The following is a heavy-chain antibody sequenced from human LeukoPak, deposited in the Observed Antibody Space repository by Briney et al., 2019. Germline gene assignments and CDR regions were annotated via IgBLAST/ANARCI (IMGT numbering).Heavy chain of an antibody. V-gene: IGHV3-48*04. CDR3: ARDGLELPFDY. J-gene: IGHJ4*02. D-gene: IGHD1-7*01. CDR1: GFTFSSYS. Sequence: GGSLRLSCAASGFTFSSYSMNWVRQAPGKGLEWVSYISSSSSTIYYADSVKGRFTISRDNAKNSLYLQMNSLRAEDTAVYYCARDGLELPFDYWGQGTLVTVSS. CDR2: ISSSSSTI.